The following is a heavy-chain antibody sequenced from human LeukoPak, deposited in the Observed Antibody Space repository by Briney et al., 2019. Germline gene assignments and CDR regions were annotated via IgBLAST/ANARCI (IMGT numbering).Heavy chain of an antibody. J-gene: IGHJ4*02. CDR1: GGSISSYY. CDR3: ARDGSSGYTPFDY. V-gene: IGHV4-59*01. D-gene: IGHD3-22*01. CDR2: IYYSGST. Sequence: SEALSLTCTVSGGSISSYYWSWIRQPPGKGLEWIGYIYYSGSTNYNPSLKSRVTMSVDTSKNQFSLKLSSVTAADTAVYYCARDGSSGYTPFDYWGQGTLVTVSS.